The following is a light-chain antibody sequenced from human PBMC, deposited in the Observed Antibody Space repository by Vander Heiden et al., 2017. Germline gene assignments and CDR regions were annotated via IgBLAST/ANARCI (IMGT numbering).Light chain of an antibody. CDR3: AAWDDSLNVHYV. Sequence: QSVLTQPPSASGTAGQRVASSCSGSSSTIGRITINWYHQLPGTATKLLIYTNNQRHSGVPDRVSGSKSGTSASLASSGLQAEDEADYYCAAWDDSLNVHYVFGTGTKVTVL. CDR1: SSTIGRIT. V-gene: IGLV1-44*01. CDR2: TNN. J-gene: IGLJ1*01.